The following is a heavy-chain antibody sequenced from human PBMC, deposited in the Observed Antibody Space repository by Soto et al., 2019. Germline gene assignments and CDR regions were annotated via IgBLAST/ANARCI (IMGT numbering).Heavy chain of an antibody. V-gene: IGHV3-74*01. CDR1: GFTFSTYW. Sequence: EVQLVESGGGLVQPGGSLRLSCAASGFTFSTYWMHWVRQAPGKGLVWVSRINSDGSSTSYADSVKGRFTISRDNAKNTLSLQMNSLRAEDMAVYYCATEGHCSRTSCPMGYYGMDVWGQGTTVTVSS. D-gene: IGHD2-2*01. J-gene: IGHJ6*02. CDR3: ATEGHCSRTSCPMGYYGMDV. CDR2: INSDGSST.